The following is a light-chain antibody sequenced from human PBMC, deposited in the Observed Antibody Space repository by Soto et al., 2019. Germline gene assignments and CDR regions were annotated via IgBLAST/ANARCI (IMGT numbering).Light chain of an antibody. CDR3: QQYYSMPFT. CDR2: GAS. Sequence: DIVMTQSPATLSVAPGERATVSCRASQRITDRYLAWYQQTPGQAPRLLIYGASWRATGVPDRFSGSGSGTDFTLTISRLEPEDSAVYYCQQYYSMPFTFGGGTKVDIK. J-gene: IGKJ4*01. CDR1: QRITDRY. V-gene: IGKV3-20*01.